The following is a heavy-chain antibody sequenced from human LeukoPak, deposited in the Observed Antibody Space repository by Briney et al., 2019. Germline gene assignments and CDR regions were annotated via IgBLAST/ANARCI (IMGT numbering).Heavy chain of an antibody. CDR2: IYYSGRT. D-gene: IGHD3-3*01. CDR3: ARDRYDSYPMDV. J-gene: IGHJ6*02. Sequence: SETLSLTCTVSGGSISSGDYYWSWIRQHPGKGLEWIGYIYYSGRTYYNPSLKSRVTIPVDTSKNQFSLKLNSVTAADTAVYYCARDRYDSYPMDVWGQGTTVTVSS. V-gene: IGHV4-31*03. CDR1: GGSISSGDYY.